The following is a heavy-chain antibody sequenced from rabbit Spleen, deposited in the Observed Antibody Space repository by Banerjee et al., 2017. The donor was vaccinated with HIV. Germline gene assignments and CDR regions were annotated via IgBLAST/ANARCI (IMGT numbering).Heavy chain of an antibody. CDR1: GVSFSISSY. J-gene: IGHJ6*01. D-gene: IGHD8-1*01. Sequence: QSLEESGGDLFKPGASLTLTCTASGVSFSISSYMGWVRQAPGKGLEWIACIDAGSSGFTYFATWAKGRFTCSKTSSTTVTLQMTSLTAADTATYFCARDTGTSFSTYGMDLWGQGTLVTVS. CDR3: ARDTGTSFSTYGMDL. V-gene: IGHV1S40*01. CDR2: IDAGSSGFT.